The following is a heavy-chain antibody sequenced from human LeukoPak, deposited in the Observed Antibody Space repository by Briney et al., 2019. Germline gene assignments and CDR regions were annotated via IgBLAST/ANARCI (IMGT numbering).Heavy chain of an antibody. Sequence: GGSLRLSCAASGFTVSSNYMSWVRQAPGKGLEWVSVIYSGGSTYYPDSVNGRFTISRDNSKHTLYLQMNSLRAEDTAVYYCARDRVYYGSGRTYYYFVIDVWGQETTVTVPS. CDR2: IYSGGST. J-gene: IGHJ6*02. V-gene: IGHV3-66*01. D-gene: IGHD3-10*01. CDR3: ARDRVYYGSGRTYYYFVIDV. CDR1: GFTVSSNY.